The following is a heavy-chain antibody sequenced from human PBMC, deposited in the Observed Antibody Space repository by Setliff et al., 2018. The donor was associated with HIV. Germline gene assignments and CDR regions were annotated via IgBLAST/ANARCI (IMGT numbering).Heavy chain of an antibody. D-gene: IGHD6-6*01. V-gene: IGHV4-4*08. CDR2: IYTSGST. CDR3: ARKGSIAARRYDY. CDR1: GGSISSYY. J-gene: IGHJ4*02. Sequence: PSETLSLTCTVSGGSISSYYWSWIRQPPGKGLEWIGYIYTSGSTYYNPSLKSRVTISVDTSKNQFSLKLSSVTAADTAVYYCARKGSIAARRYDYWGQGTLVTVSS.